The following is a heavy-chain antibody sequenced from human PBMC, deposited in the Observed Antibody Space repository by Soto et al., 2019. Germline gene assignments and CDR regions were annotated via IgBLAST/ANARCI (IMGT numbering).Heavy chain of an antibody. D-gene: IGHD2-15*01. CDR2: IIPIFGTA. J-gene: IGHJ6*02. Sequence: QVQLVQSGAEVKKPGSSVKVSCKASGGTFSSYAISWVRQAPGQGLEWMGGIIPIFGTANYAQKFQGRVTIQADESTSTAYMELSSLRSEDTAVYYCARGRVVVVVAADYYYYGMDVWGQGTTVTVSS. CDR1: GGTFSSYA. V-gene: IGHV1-69*01. CDR3: ARGRVVVVVAADYYYYGMDV.